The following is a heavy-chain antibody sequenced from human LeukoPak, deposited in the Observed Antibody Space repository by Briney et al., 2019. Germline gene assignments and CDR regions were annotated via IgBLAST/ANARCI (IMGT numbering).Heavy chain of an antibody. V-gene: IGHV4-59*01. Sequence: SETLSLTCTVSGVSISSYYWSWIRQPPGKGLEWIGYIYYSGSTNYNPSLKSRVTISVDTSKNQFSLKLSSVVAADTAVYYCAREHLGQTGDYYYGMDVWGQGTTVTVSS. CDR2: IYYSGST. D-gene: IGHD7-27*01. J-gene: IGHJ6*02. CDR3: AREHLGQTGDYYYGMDV. CDR1: GVSISSYY.